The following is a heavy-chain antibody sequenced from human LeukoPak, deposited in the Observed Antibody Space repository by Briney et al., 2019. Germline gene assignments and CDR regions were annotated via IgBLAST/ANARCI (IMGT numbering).Heavy chain of an antibody. V-gene: IGHV4-30-2*01. CDR1: GGSISSGGYY. J-gene: IGHJ6*03. Sequence: SETLSLTCTVSGGSISSGGYYWSWIRQPPGKGLEWIGYIYHSGSTYYNPSLKSRVTISVDRSKNQFSLKLSSVTAADTAVYYCARVRGSSWYVVKDYHYMDVWGNGTTVTVSS. CDR3: ARVRGSSWYVVKDYHYMDV. D-gene: IGHD6-13*01. CDR2: IYHSGST.